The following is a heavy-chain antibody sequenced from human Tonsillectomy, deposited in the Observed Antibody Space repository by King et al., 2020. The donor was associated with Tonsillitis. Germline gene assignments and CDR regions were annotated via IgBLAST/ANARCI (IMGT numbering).Heavy chain of an antibody. CDR1: GSTFTGYY. D-gene: IGHD4-17*01. Sequence: QLVQSGAEVKKPGASVKVSCKASGSTFTGYYMHWVRQAPGQGLEWMGWINPNSGGTYYAQKFQGRVTMTRDTSISTAYMELSRLRSDDTAVYYWPKIGGGGDYNAYPAAYWGQGTPVTVSP. CDR3: PKIGGGGDYNAYPAAY. V-gene: IGHV1-2*02. CDR2: INPNSGGT. J-gene: IGHJ4*02.